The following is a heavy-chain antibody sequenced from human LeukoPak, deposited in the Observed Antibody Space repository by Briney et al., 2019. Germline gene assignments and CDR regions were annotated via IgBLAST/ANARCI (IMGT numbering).Heavy chain of an antibody. CDR2: ISSSSSYI. CDR1: GFTFGSYS. D-gene: IGHD3-10*01. CDR3: ARVFLVRGVTSGYFDY. Sequence: GGSLRLSCAASGFTFGSYSMNWVRQAPGKGLEWVSSISSSSSYIYYADSVKGRFTISRDNAKNSLYLQMNSLRAEDTAVYYYARVFLVRGVTSGYFDYWGQGTLVTVSS. J-gene: IGHJ4*02. V-gene: IGHV3-21*01.